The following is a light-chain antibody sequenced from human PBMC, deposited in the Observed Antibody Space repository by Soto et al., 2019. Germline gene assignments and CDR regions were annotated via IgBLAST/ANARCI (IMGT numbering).Light chain of an antibody. V-gene: IGKV3-11*01. CDR2: DAS. J-gene: IGKJ4*01. CDR1: QSVSRY. CDR3: EQRSDWPLP. Sequence: EIVLTQSPATLSLSPGERATLSCRASQSVSRYLAWYQQKPGQAPRLLIYDASNRATGIPTRFSGSGSGTAFPLTISSLEPEDFAVYYCEQRSDWPLPFGGGTKVELK.